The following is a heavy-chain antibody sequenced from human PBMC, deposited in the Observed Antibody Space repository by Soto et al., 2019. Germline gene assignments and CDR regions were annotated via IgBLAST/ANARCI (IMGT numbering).Heavy chain of an antibody. CDR2: ISYDGSNK. CDR1: GFTFSSYG. V-gene: IGHV3-30*18. Sequence: GGSLRLSCAASGFTFSSYGMHWVRQAPGKGLEWVAVISYDGSNKYYADSVKGRFTISRDNSKNTLYLQMNSLRAEDTAVYYCAKDLRGVVGAMAFDIWGQGTMVTVSS. D-gene: IGHD1-26*01. J-gene: IGHJ3*02. CDR3: AKDLRGVVGAMAFDI.